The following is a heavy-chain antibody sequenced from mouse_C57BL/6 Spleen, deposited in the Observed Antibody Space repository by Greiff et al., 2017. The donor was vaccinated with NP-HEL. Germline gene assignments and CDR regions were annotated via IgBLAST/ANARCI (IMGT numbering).Heavy chain of an antibody. CDR1: GYTFTSYW. D-gene: IGHD3-3*01. CDR2: IDPSDSYT. Sequence: QVQLQQPGAELVMPGASVKLSCKASGYTFTSYWMHWVKQRPGQGLEWTGEIDPSDSYTNYNQKFKGKSTLTVDKSSSAAYMQLSSLTSEDSAVYYCARRGRYFDYWGQGTTLTVSS. V-gene: IGHV1-69*01. J-gene: IGHJ2*01. CDR3: ARRGRYFDY.